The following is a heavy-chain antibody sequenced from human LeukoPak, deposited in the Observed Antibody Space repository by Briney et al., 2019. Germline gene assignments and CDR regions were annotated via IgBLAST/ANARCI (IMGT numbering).Heavy chain of an antibody. CDR2: IASSGLNT. CDR1: GFLFRDAA. Sequence: PGGSLRLSSVASGFLFRDAAMTCVRQAPGKGLEWVSLIASSGLNTYYADSVKARFTISRDNSKNTVSLQINSLRVEDTAIYYCARDIELSTWGLGTLVTVSS. V-gene: IGHV3-23*01. D-gene: IGHD5-12*01. J-gene: IGHJ3*01. CDR3: ARDIELST.